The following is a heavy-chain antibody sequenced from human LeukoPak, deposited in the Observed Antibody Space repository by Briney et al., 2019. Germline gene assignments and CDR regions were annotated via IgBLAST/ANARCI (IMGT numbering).Heavy chain of an antibody. CDR2: INYSGST. CDR1: GGSISSSSYY. D-gene: IGHD1-26*01. CDR3: AREWERXXSY. Sequence: SETLSLTCTVSGGSISSSSYYWGWIRQPPGKGLEWIGSINYSGSTYYHPSLKSRVTISVDTSKHQFSLKLSSVTAADTAVYYCAREWERXXSYXXXGTXVTVSS. V-gene: IGHV4-39*07. J-gene: IGHJ4*02.